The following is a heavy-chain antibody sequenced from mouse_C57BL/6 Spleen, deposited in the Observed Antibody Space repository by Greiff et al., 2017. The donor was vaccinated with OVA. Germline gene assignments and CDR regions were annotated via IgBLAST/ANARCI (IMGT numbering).Heavy chain of an antibody. J-gene: IGHJ2*01. V-gene: IGHV5-4*01. CDR2: ISDGGSYT. Sequence: EVQLQESGGGLVKPGGSLKLSCAASGFTFSSYAMSWVRQTPEKRLEWVATISDGGSYTYYPDHVKGRFTISRDNAKNNLYLQMSQLKAEDTAMDYGAREKPYGNYYCDYWGQGTTLTVSS. CDR3: AREKPYGNYYCDY. CDR1: GFTFSSYA. D-gene: IGHD2-1*01.